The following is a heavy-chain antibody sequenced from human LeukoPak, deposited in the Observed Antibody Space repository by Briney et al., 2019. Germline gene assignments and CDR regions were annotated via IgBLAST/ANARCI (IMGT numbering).Heavy chain of an antibody. D-gene: IGHD2-2*01. Sequence: GGSLRLSCAASGFTLSSYSMNWVRQAPGKGLEWVSSISSSSSYIYYADSVKGRFTISRDNAKNSLFLQMNSLRAEDTAVYYCARAHGAGGLGYQYMDVWGKGTTVTISS. CDR3: ARAHGAGGLGYQYMDV. CDR2: ISSSSSYI. V-gene: IGHV3-21*01. J-gene: IGHJ6*03. CDR1: GFTLSSYS.